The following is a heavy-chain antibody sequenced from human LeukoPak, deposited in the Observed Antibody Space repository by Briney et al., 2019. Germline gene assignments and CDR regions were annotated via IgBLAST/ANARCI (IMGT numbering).Heavy chain of an antibody. CDR3: ARLVDGRWSGTTCYFDY. D-gene: IGHD3-3*01. CDR1: GGSFSDQC. V-gene: IGHV4-34*01. J-gene: IGHJ4*02. Sequence: SETLSLTCAVYGGSFSDQCWSWIRQPPGKGLEWTGEVSHNGSTIDNPSLKSRVSISVDKSKNQFSLNLSSVTAADTAVFYCARLVDGRWSGTTCYFDYWGQGTLVTVSS. CDR2: VSHNGST.